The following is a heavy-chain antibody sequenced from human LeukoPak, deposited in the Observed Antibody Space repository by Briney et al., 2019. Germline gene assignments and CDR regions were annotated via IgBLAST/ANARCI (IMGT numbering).Heavy chain of an antibody. J-gene: IGHJ4*02. Sequence: GGSLRLSCAASRFTFSSYSMNWVRQAPGKGLEWVSSISSSSSYIYYADSVKGRFTISRDNAKNSLYLQMNSLRAEDTAVYYCARSPWELLIFDYWGQGTLVTVSS. CDR1: RFTFSSYS. V-gene: IGHV3-21*01. D-gene: IGHD1-26*01. CDR2: ISSSSSYI. CDR3: ARSPWELLIFDY.